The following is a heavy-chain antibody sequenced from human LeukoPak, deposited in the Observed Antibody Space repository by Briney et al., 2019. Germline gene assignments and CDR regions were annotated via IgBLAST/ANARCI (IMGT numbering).Heavy chain of an antibody. D-gene: IGHD2-2*02. CDR2: IKSKTDGGTT. CDR3: TTAEAYCSCTSFYNY. Sequence: GGSLRLSCAASGFTFSNTWMSWVRQAPGKGLEWVGRIKSKTDGGTTDYAAPVKGRFTISRDDSKNTLYLQMNSLKTEDTAVYYTTTAEAYCSCTSFYNYCVHATPVADSS. CDR1: GFTFSNTW. J-gene: IGHJ4*01. V-gene: IGHV3-15*01.